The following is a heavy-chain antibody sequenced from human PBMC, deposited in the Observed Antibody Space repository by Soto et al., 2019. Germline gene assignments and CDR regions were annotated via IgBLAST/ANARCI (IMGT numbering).Heavy chain of an antibody. CDR1: GGSFSGYY. D-gene: IGHD3-3*01. Sequence: PSETLSLTCAVYGGSFSGYYWSWIRQPPGKGLGWIGEINHSGSTNYNPSLKSRVTISVDTSKNQFSLKLSSVTAADTAVYYCAREKRITIFGVVIYYYYYGMDVWGQGTTVTVSS. CDR2: INHSGST. V-gene: IGHV4-34*01. J-gene: IGHJ6*02. CDR3: AREKRITIFGVVIYYYYYGMDV.